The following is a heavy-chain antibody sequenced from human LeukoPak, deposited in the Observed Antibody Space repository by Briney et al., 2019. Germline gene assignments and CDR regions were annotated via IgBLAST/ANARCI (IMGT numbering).Heavy chain of an antibody. CDR1: GXTFSDYT. J-gene: IGHJ4*02. CDR3: ARGEV. V-gene: IGHV3-48*02. CDR2: VSSSGTTM. Sequence: PGGSLRLSCAASGXTFSDYTMNWVRQAPGKGLEWVSYVSSSGTTMFYADSVKGRLTISRDNAKNSLFLQMNSLRDEDTAVYYCARGEVWGQGTLVTVSS. D-gene: IGHD1-26*01.